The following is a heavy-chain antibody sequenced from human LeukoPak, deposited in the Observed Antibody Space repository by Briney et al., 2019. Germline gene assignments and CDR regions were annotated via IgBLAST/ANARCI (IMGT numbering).Heavy chain of an antibody. CDR1: GDSVSSTSYF. V-gene: IGHV4-39*01. J-gene: IGHJ4*02. CDR2: IYYSGTT. D-gene: IGHD2-15*01. Sequence: PSETLSLTCTVSGDSVSSTSYFWGWIRPPPGKGLEWIGTIYYSGTTYYNPSLKSRVTISVDTSKNQFSLKLSSVSASDTAVYFCARHKCSGIYCPFDYWGQGTLVTVSS. CDR3: ARHKCSGIYCPFDY.